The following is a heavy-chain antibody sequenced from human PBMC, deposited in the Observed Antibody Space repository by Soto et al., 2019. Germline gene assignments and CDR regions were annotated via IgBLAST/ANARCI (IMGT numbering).Heavy chain of an antibody. J-gene: IGHJ4*02. V-gene: IGHV4-61*01. Sequence: PSETLSLTCTVSGGSVISGNYYFSCIRQSPGKGLELIAAIGYSGSTNYNPSLRGRVIISSDRSKNQFSLKLSSVTAADTAVYYCARESEDLTSNFDYWGQGTLVTVSS. CDR3: ARESEDLTSNFDY. CDR2: IGYSGST. CDR1: GGSVISGNYY.